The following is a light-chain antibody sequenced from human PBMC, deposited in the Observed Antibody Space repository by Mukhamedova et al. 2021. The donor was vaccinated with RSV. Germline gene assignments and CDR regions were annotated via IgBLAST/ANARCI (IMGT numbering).Light chain of an antibody. V-gene: IGKV1-5*03. Sequence: WYQRRVHGKAPKLLIYKASTLHSGVPSRFSGSGSGTEFTLTISSLQPDDSATYYCHQYNTYWTFGQGTRVEIK. J-gene: IGKJ1*01. CDR3: HQYNTYWT. CDR2: KAS.